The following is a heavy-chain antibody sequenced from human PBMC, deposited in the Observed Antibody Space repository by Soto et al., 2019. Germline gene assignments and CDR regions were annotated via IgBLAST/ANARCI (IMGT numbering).Heavy chain of an antibody. J-gene: IGHJ4*02. CDR2: IYIGGST. CDR1: VFTVSSEF. D-gene: IGHD3-22*01. CDR3: ARGKDYFDSSGYYPFDS. Sequence: WWSLRLSCSASVFTVSSEFMNWFRQAPGKGLEWVSVIYIGGSTYYADAVKGRFTISRDNSKNMLYLQMNSLRAEDTAMYYCARGKDYFDSSGYYPFDSWGQGTLVTVSS. V-gene: IGHV3-53*01.